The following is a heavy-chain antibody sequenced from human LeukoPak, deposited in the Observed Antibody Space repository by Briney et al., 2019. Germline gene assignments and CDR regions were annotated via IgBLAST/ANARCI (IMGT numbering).Heavy chain of an antibody. CDR2: IIPIFGTA. V-gene: IGHV1-69*13. CDR1: GGTFSSYA. D-gene: IGHD3-10*01. J-gene: IGHJ4*02. Sequence: SVNVSCKASGGTFSSYAISWVRQAPAQGLEWMGGIIPIFGTANYAQKFQGRVTITADESTSTAYMELSSLRSEDTAVYYCARDSGRTYYFDYWGQGTLVTVSS. CDR3: ARDSGRTYYFDY.